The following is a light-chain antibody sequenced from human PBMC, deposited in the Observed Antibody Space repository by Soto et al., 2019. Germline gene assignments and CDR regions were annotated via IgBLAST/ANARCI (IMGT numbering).Light chain of an antibody. J-gene: IGLJ2*01. CDR2: DDS. V-gene: IGLV3-21*02. Sequence: SYELTQPPSVSVAPGQTARITCGGNNIGSDPVHWYQQKPGQAPVLVVYDDSDRPSGIPERFSGSKSGSTATLTISRVEAGDEDDYYCQVWDSNRDHPVFGGGTKLTVL. CDR3: QVWDSNRDHPV. CDR1: NIGSDP.